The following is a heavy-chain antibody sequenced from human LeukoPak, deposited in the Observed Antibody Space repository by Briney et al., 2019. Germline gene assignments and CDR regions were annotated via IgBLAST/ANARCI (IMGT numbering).Heavy chain of an antibody. D-gene: IGHD5-18*01. CDR3: ARELGYSYGEIDY. V-gene: IGHV1-69*13. CDR2: IIPIFGTA. CDR1: GYTFTSYG. Sequence: SVKVSCKASGYTFTSYGISWVRQAPGQGLEWMGGIIPIFGTANYAQKFQGRVTITADESTSTAYMELSSLRSEDTAVYYCARELGYSYGEIDYWGQGTLVTVSS. J-gene: IGHJ4*02.